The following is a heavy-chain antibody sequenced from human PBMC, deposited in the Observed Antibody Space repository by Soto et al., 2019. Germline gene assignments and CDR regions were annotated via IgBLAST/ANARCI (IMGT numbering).Heavy chain of an antibody. Sequence: GEPLKISCKGSGYSFTSYWIGLVRQMPGKGLEWMGIIYPGDSDTRYSPSFQGQVTISADKSISTAYLQWSSLKASDTAMYYCARQGCDYVWGSYRCFDYWGQGTLVTVSS. D-gene: IGHD3-16*02. V-gene: IGHV5-51*01. J-gene: IGHJ4*02. CDR1: GYSFTSYW. CDR2: IYPGDSDT. CDR3: ARQGCDYVWGSYRCFDY.